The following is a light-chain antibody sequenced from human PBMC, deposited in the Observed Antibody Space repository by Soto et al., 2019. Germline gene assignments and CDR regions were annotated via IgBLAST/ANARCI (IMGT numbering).Light chain of an antibody. V-gene: IGKV3-11*01. CDR2: DAS. J-gene: IGKJ5*01. Sequence: EIVLTQSPATLSLSPGERATLSCRASQSVSSYLAWYQQKPGQAPRLLIYDASNRATGIPARFSGSGSGTDFTLTISSLEPEDLAVYYCQQRSNWPTVGQGTRLEIK. CDR1: QSVSSY. CDR3: QQRSNWPT.